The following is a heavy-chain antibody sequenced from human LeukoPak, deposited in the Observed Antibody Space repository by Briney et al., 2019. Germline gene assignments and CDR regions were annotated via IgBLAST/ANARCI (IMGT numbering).Heavy chain of an antibody. J-gene: IGHJ4*02. D-gene: IGHD6-13*01. CDR1: GGSFGGYY. V-gene: IGHV4-34*01. CDR3: ARGRGIAAAGTPLDY. CDR2: INHSGST. Sequence: SETLSLTCAVYGGSFGGYYWSWIRQPPGKGLEWIGEINHSGSTNYNPSLKSRVTISVDTSKNQFSLKLSSVTAADTAVYYCARGRGIAAAGTPLDYWGQGTLVTVSS.